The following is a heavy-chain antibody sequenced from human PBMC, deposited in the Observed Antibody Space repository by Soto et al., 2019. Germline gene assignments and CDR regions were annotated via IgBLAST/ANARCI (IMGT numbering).Heavy chain of an antibody. J-gene: IGHJ4*02. CDR3: ARAASSSGHADDN. V-gene: IGHV1-2*04. CDR1: GYRFTDYY. Sequence: QVQLVQSGAEVKKPGASAKVSCKASGYRFTDYYIHWVRQAPGQGLEWMGWINPDRGDTNYAQRFQGWVTMTRDTSVSTTSLDLSRLRPGDTAVYFCARAASSSGHADDNWGQGTLVTVSS. D-gene: IGHD3-22*01. CDR2: INPDRGDT.